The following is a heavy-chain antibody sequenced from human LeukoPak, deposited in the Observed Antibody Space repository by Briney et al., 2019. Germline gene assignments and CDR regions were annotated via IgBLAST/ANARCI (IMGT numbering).Heavy chain of an antibody. Sequence: SETLSLTCTVSGASIDSGRYYWGWIRQPPGKGLEWIGSIHYSGTTYYNPSLKSRVTISIDTSNNQFSLKLSSVTAADTAVYYCARGIPYNPWGQGTLVTVSS. D-gene: IGHD4-11*01. CDR2: IHYSGTT. CDR3: ARGIPYNP. V-gene: IGHV4-39*07. J-gene: IGHJ5*02. CDR1: GASIDSGRYY.